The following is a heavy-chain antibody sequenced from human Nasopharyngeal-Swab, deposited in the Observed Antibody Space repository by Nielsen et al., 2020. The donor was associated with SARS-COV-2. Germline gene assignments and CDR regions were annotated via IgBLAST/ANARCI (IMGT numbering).Heavy chain of an antibody. CDR3: TTDFYFDY. Sequence: GESLKISCAASGFIFSASAMHWVRQASGKGLEWVGRIGDKDHNYATTYGASVKGRFTISRDDSKNTVFLHMDSLRTEDTALYYCTTDFYFDYWGQGTLVTVS. J-gene: IGHJ4*02. CDR1: GFIFSASA. CDR2: IGDKDHNYAT. V-gene: IGHV3-73*01.